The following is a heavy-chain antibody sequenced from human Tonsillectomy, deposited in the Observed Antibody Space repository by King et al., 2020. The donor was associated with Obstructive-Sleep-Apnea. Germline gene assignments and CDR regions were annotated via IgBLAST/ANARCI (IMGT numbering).Heavy chain of an antibody. Sequence: QLQESGPGLVKPSETLSLTCTVSGGSISSSSYYWGWIRQPPGKGLEWIGSIYYSGSTYYNPSLKSRVTISVDTSKNQFSLKLSSVTAADTAVYYCARNKAMITFGGVIVTSSFDYWGQGTLVTVSS. V-gene: IGHV4-39*07. D-gene: IGHD3-16*02. CDR3: ARNKAMITFGGVIVTSSFDY. CDR2: IYYSGST. CDR1: GGSISSSSYY. J-gene: IGHJ4*02.